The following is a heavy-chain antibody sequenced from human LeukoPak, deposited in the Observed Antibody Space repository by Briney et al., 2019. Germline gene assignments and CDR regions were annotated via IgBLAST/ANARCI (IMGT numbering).Heavy chain of an antibody. CDR3: ARSAGSSVYYEFDY. D-gene: IGHD3-22*01. CDR1: GYTFTSYG. V-gene: IGHV1-18*01. J-gene: IGHJ4*02. CDR2: ISAYNGNT. Sequence: ASVKVSCKASGYTFTSYGISWVRQAPGQGLEWMGWISAYNGNTNYAQKLQGSVTMTTDTSTSTAYMELRSLRSDDTAVYYCARSAGSSVYYEFDYWGQGTLVTVSS.